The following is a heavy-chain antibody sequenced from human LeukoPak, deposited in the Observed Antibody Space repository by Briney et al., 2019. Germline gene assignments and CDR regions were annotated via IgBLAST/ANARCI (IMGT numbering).Heavy chain of an antibody. CDR3: ASDGDYVGY. V-gene: IGHV3-7*01. CDR1: GFTFSSSW. J-gene: IGHJ4*02. D-gene: IGHD4-17*01. CDR2: IKQDGSET. Sequence: GGSLRLSCAASGFTFSSSWMSWVRQLPGKGLEWVANIKQDGSETYYVDSVKGRFTISRDNAKNSLYLQMNSLRAEDTAVYYCASDGDYVGYWGQGTLVTVSS.